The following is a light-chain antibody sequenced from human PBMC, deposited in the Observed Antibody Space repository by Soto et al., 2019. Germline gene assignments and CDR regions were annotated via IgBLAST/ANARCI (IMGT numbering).Light chain of an antibody. CDR1: RSDIGAFKF. J-gene: IGLJ2*01. CDR3: ASYTATTTVI. CDR2: EVS. V-gene: IGLV2-14*01. Sequence: QSALTQPASVSGSPGQSLTISCTGTRSDIGAFKFVSWFQQHPGKAPKLVIYEVSTRPSGVSNRFSGSKSGNTASLTISGLQAEDEAHYYCASYTATTTVIFGGGTKLTVL.